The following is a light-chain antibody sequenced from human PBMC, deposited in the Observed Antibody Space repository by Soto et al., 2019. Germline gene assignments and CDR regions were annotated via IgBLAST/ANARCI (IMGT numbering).Light chain of an antibody. J-gene: IGLJ3*02. CDR3: QSYDSSLRGV. V-gene: IGLV1-40*01. CDR2: GNS. Sequence: QPVLTQPPSVSGAPGQRVTISCTGSSSNIGAGYGVHWYQQLPGTAPKLLIYGNSNRPSGVPDRFSGSKSGTSASLAITGLQAEDEADYYCQSYDSSLRGVFGGGTKLTVL. CDR1: SSNIGAGYG.